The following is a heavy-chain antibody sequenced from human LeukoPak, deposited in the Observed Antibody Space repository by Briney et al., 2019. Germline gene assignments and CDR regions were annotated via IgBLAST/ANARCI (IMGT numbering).Heavy chain of an antibody. Sequence: ASVKVSCKASVYTFTSYGISWLRQAPGQGLEGMGWISAYNGNTNYAQKLQGRVTMTTDTSTSTAYMELRSLRSDDTAVYYCATTSPIFGVVTHYYYYGMDVWGQGTTVTVSS. CDR3: ATTSPIFGVVTHYYYYGMDV. J-gene: IGHJ6*02. CDR2: ISAYNGNT. V-gene: IGHV1-18*01. CDR1: VYTFTSYG. D-gene: IGHD3-3*01.